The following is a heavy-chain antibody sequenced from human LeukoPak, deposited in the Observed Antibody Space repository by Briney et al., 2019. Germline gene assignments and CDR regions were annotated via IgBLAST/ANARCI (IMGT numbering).Heavy chain of an antibody. CDR1: GFTFSSYW. D-gene: IGHD6-19*01. Sequence: GGSLRLSCAASGFTFSSYWMSWVRQAPGKGLEWVANIKQDGSEKYYVDSVKGRFTISRDNTKNSLYLQMNSLRTEDTAVYYCARDSGWYLTRFDYWGQGTLVTVSS. J-gene: IGHJ4*02. CDR3: ARDSGWYLTRFDY. V-gene: IGHV3-7*01. CDR2: IKQDGSEK.